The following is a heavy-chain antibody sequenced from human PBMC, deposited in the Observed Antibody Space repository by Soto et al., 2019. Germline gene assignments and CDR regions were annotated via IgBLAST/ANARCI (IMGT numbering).Heavy chain of an antibody. Sequence: SGPTLVNPTQTLTLTCTFSGFSLSTSGMCVSRIRQPPGKALEWLARIDWDDDKYYSTSLKTRLTISKDTSKNQVVLTMTNMDPVDTATYYCARIRSVYYDSSGYYYRGYFDYWGQGTLVTVSS. J-gene: IGHJ4*02. CDR3: ARIRSVYYDSSGYYYRGYFDY. CDR1: GFSLSTSGMC. V-gene: IGHV2-70*11. CDR2: IDWDDDK. D-gene: IGHD3-22*01.